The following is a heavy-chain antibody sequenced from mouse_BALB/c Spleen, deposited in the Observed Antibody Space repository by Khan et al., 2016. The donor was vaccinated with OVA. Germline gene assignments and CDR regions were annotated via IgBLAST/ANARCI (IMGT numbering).Heavy chain of an antibody. CDR3: ARMKPYWYFDV. CDR1: GYTFTNYG. CDR2: INTYTGEP. Sequence: QIQLVQSGPELKKPGETVKISCKASGYTFTNYGMNWVKQAPGKGLKGMGWINTYTGEPTYADDFKGRFAFSLETSASTAYLQINNLKNEDTATYFCARMKPYWYFDVWGAGTTVTVSS. J-gene: IGHJ1*01. V-gene: IGHV9-3-1*01.